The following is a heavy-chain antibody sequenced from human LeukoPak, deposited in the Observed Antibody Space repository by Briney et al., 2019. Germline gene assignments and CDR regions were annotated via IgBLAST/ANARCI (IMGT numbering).Heavy chain of an antibody. CDR2: ISVGSNYI. CDR3: ARLRRNSDRSGYYYYYDY. V-gene: IGHV3-21*01. CDR1: GYTFSSYS. J-gene: IGHJ4*02. Sequence: GGSLRLSCAASGYTFSSYSINWVRQAPGKGLEWVSSISVGSNYIYYADSVTGRFSISRDDARNSLYLQMDSLRGDDTAVYYCARLRRNSDRSGYYYYYDYWGQGTLVTVSS. D-gene: IGHD3-22*01.